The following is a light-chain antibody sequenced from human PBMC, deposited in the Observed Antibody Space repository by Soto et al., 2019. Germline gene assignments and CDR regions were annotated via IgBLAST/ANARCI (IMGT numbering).Light chain of an antibody. Sequence: DIRMTQSPSSLSASVSDRVTITCLVSKDVNTYLAWYQQKAGKFPQLLIYLGSSRESGVPARFSGSGSGTEFTLTISSVQPEDVAAYYCQQDNSYSRTFGQGTKVDIK. CDR1: KDVNTY. J-gene: IGKJ1*01. CDR3: QQDNSYSRT. CDR2: LGS. V-gene: IGKV1-5*03.